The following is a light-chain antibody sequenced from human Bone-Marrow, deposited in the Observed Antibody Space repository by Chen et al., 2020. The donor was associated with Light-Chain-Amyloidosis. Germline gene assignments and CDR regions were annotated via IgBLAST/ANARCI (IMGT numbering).Light chain of an antibody. CDR1: SSDVGSYTL. J-gene: IGLJ2*01. CDR2: EVT. Sequence: QSALTQPASVSGSPGQSITISCTGTSSDVGSYTLVSWYQQHPVKAPQLMIYEVTMRPSGVSNRFSGSKSGNTASLTISGLQTEDEADYYCCSYAGSSTLVFGGGTKLTVL. V-gene: IGLV2-23*02. CDR3: CSYAGSSTLV.